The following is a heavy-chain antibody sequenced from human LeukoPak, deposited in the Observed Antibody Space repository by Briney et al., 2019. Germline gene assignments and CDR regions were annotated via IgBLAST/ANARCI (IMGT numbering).Heavy chain of an antibody. CDR1: GFTFYSFA. CDR3: AKSRSAVAVAGSNY. Sequence: GGSLRLSCAASGFTFYSFAMSWVRQTPGKGLEWVSTISANSASTYYADSVKGRFTISRDSSRDTLYLQMDGLRAEDTAVYYCAKSRSAVAVAGSNYWGQGTLVTVSS. CDR2: ISANSAST. V-gene: IGHV3-23*01. D-gene: IGHD6-19*01. J-gene: IGHJ4*02.